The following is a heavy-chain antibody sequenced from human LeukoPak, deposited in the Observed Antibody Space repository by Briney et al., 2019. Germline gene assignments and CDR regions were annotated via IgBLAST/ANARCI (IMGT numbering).Heavy chain of an antibody. CDR3: AREGEWYSSSWYYFDY. CDR1: GFTFSSYA. V-gene: IGHV3-23*01. CDR2: ISGSGGST. Sequence: GGSLRLSCAASGFTFSSYAMSWVRQAPGRGLEWVSAISGSGGSTYYADSVKGRFTISRDNSKNTLYLQMNSLRAEDTAVYYCAREGEWYSSSWYYFDYWGQGTLVTVSS. J-gene: IGHJ4*02. D-gene: IGHD6-13*01.